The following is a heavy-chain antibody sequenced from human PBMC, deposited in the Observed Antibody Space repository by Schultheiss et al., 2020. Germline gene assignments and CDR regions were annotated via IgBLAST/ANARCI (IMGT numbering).Heavy chain of an antibody. J-gene: IGHJ6*02. V-gene: IGHV3-9*01. D-gene: IGHD6-19*01. CDR3: AKDFSGWYYGMDV. CDR2: ISWNSGSI. Sequence: GGSLRLSCAASGFTFDDYAMHWVRQAPGKGLEWVSGISWNSGSIGYADSVKGRFTISRDNAKNSLYLQMNSLRAEDTALYYCAKDFSGWYYGMDVWGPGTTVTVSS. CDR1: GFTFDDYA.